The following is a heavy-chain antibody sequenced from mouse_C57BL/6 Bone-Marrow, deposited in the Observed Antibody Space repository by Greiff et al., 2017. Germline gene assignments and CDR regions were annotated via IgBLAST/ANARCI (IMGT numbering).Heavy chain of an antibody. Sequence: EVQLQQPGAELVRPGASVKLSCTASGFNIKDDYMHWVKQRPEQGLEWIGWIDPENGDTEYASKFQGKATITADTSSNTAYLQLSSLTSEDTAVYYCTTEVTTPDYWGQGTTLTVSS. CDR1: GFNIKDDY. CDR3: TTEVTTPDY. CDR2: IDPENGDT. J-gene: IGHJ2*01. V-gene: IGHV14-4*01. D-gene: IGHD2-2*01.